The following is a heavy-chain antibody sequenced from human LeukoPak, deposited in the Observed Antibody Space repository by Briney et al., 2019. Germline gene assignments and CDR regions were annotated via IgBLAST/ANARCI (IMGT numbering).Heavy chain of an antibody. D-gene: IGHD3-3*01. CDR2: ISYSGST. CDR3: ARHASHDYDFWSGVVRYYYMDV. Sequence: SETLSLTCTVSGGPISSSPYYWGWIRQPPGKGLEWIGSISYSGSTFYNPSLKSRLTISVDASKNQFSLKLSSVTAADTAVYYCARHASHDYDFWSGVVRYYYMDVWGKGTTVTVSS. J-gene: IGHJ6*03. CDR1: GGPISSSPYY. V-gene: IGHV4-39*01.